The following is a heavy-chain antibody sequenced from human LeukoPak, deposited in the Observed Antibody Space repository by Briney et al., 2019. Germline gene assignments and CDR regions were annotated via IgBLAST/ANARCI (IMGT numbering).Heavy chain of an antibody. CDR1: GYTFTGYY. CDR2: INPNSGGT. J-gene: IGHJ5*02. CDR3: ARANGYSSGYRFDP. D-gene: IGHD6-19*01. V-gene: IGHV1-2*04. Sequence: ASVKVSCTASGYTFTGYYMHWVRQAPGQGLEWMGWINPNSGGTNYAQKFQGWVTMTRDTSISTAYMELSRLRSDDTAVYYCARANGYSSGYRFDPWGQGTLVTVSS.